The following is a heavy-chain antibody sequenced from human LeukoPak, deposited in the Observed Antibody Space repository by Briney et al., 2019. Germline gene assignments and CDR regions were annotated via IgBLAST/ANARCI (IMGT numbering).Heavy chain of an antibody. V-gene: IGHV3-23*01. CDR1: GFTFNSYA. CDR3: AKDGGPLSAHRGPDY. CDR2: TGTNSGTT. J-gene: IGHJ4*02. Sequence: GGSLRLSCAASGFTFNSYAMTWVRQAPGKGLEWVSTTGTNSGTTFFADSVKGRFTVSRDIATSTVYLHMNSLRAEDTAVYYCAKDGGPLSAHRGPDYWGQGTLVTVSS.